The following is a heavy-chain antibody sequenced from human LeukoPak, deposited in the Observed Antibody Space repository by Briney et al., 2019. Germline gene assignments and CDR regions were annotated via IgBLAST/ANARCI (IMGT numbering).Heavy chain of an antibody. CDR1: GLTFSSYS. V-gene: IGHV3-23*01. D-gene: IGHD5-18*01. Sequence: HAGGSLRLSCVVSGLTFSSYSMSWVPQAPGKGLEWVSGISASGGDTWYPDSVKGRFTISRDNSKNTLFLQMNSLRDEDTAVYYCARDRVERGYKCFDYWGQGTLVTVSS. J-gene: IGHJ4*02. CDR3: ARDRVERGYKCFDY. CDR2: ISASGGDT.